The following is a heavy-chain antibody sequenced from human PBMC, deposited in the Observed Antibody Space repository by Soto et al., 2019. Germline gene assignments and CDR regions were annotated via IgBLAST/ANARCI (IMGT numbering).Heavy chain of an antibody. CDR1: GGSISSYY. CDR2: IYYSGGT. V-gene: IGHV4-59*01. Sequence: PSETLSLTCTVSGGSISSYYWSWIRQPPGKGLEWIGYIYYSGGTNYNPSLRSRVTISVDTSKNQFSLKLSSVTAADTAVYYCARAGYCSGGSCYRDFDYWGQGTLVTVSS. J-gene: IGHJ4*02. D-gene: IGHD2-15*01. CDR3: ARAGYCSGGSCYRDFDY.